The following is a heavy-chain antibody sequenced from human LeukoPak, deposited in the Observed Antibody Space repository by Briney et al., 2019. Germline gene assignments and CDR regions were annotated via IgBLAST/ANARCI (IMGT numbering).Heavy chain of an antibody. CDR1: GFTFSSFV. CDR2: ISYDGSNK. CDR3: ARDPPDY. V-gene: IGHV3-30*04. Sequence: GGSLRLSCAASGFTFSSFVMHWVRQAPGKGLEWVAVISYDGSNKYYADSVKGRFTISRDNAKNSLYLQMNSLRAEDTGVYYCARDPPDYWGQGILVTVSS. J-gene: IGHJ4*02.